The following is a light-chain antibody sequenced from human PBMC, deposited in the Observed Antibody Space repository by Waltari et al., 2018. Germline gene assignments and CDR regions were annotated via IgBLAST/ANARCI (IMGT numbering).Light chain of an antibody. CDR3: QQYNSYPYT. V-gene: IGKV1-5*03. CDR2: RAS. CDR1: QSINKW. J-gene: IGKJ2*01. Sequence: DIQVTQSPSTLSASVGDSVTITCRTSQSINKWVSWYQQKPGKTPKLLIYRASSLESGVPSRFRGSGSATEFTLSISGVQPDDVATYYCQQYNSYPYTFGQGTKVEI.